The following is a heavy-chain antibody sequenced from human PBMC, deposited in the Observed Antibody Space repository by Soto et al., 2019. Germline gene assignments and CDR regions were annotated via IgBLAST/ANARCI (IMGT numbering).Heavy chain of an antibody. CDR1: GGTIVGGGYY. CDR2: IYYSGST. V-gene: IGHV4-31*03. CDR3: ARSPTGYYYDSSGYSLPDAFDI. J-gene: IGHJ3*02. D-gene: IGHD3-22*01. Sequence: LTCTVSGGTIVGGGYYWSWIRKHPGKGQEWIGYIYYSGSTYYNPSLKSRVTISVDTSKNQFSLNLSSVTAADTAVYYCARSPTGYYYDSSGYSLPDAFDIWGKRTMVTVTS.